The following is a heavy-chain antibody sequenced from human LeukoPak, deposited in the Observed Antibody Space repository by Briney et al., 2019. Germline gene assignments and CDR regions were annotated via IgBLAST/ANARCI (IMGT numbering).Heavy chain of an antibody. V-gene: IGHV1-18*01. D-gene: IGHD3-22*01. J-gene: IGHJ5*02. CDR1: GYTFTSYG. Sequence: GASVKVSCKASGYTFTSYGTSWVRQAPGQGLEWMGWISAYNGNTNYAQKLQGRVTMTTDTSTGTAYMELRSLRSDDTAVYYCASEYYDSSGYKTFDPWGQGTLVTVSS. CDR2: ISAYNGNT. CDR3: ASEYYDSSGYKTFDP.